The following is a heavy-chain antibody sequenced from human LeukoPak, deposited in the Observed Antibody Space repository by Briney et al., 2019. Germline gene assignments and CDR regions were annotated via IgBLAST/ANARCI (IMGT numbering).Heavy chain of an antibody. Sequence: SGPTLVNPTQTLTLTCTFSGFSLSTSGVGVGWIRQPPGKAPEWLALIYWDDDKRYSPSLKSRLTITKDTSKNQVVLKMTNMDPVDTATYYCAHYCGGDCYSDYYYAMDVWGQGTTDTVSS. CDR1: GFSLSTSGVG. CDR3: AHYCGGDCYSDYYYAMDV. J-gene: IGHJ6*02. V-gene: IGHV2-5*02. CDR2: IYWDDDK. D-gene: IGHD2-21*02.